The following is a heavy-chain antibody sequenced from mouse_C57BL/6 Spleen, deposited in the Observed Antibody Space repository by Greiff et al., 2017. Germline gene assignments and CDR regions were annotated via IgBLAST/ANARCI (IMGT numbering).Heavy chain of an antibody. V-gene: IGHV1-52*01. D-gene: IGHD1-1*01. J-gene: IGHJ2*01. CDR1: GYTFTSYW. Sequence: QVQLQQPGAELVRPGSSVKLSCKASGYTFTSYWMHWVKQRPIQGLEWIGNIDPSDSETHYNQKFKDKATLTVDKSSSTAYMQLSSLTSKDSAVYYCARYPYYYGSNEGYFDYWGQGTTLTVSS. CDR2: IDPSDSET. CDR3: ARYPYYYGSNEGYFDY.